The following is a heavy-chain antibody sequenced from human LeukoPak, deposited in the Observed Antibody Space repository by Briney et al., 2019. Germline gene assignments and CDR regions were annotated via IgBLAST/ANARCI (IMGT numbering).Heavy chain of an antibody. CDR3: AREPGYGRTFLLHY. Sequence: ASVKVSCKASGYTFTGYYMHWVRQAPGQGLEWMGWINPNSGGTNYAQKFQGRVTMTRDTPISTAYMELSRLRSDDTAVYYCAREPGYGRTFLLHYWGQGTLVTVSS. CDR1: GYTFTGYY. V-gene: IGHV1-2*02. D-gene: IGHD4-23*01. CDR2: INPNSGGT. J-gene: IGHJ4*02.